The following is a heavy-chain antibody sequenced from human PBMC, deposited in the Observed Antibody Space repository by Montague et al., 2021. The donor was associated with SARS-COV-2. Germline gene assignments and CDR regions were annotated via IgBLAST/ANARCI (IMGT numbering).Heavy chain of an antibody. Sequence: TLSLSCTVSGGSISSGSYYWSWIRQPAGKGLEWIGRIYTSGSTYYNPSLKSRVTISVDTSKNQFSLKLNSLTAADAAVYYCASGDDYGSGYLDVWGKGTTVTVSS. CDR2: IYTSGST. J-gene: IGHJ6*03. CDR1: GGSISSGSYY. CDR3: ASGDDYGSGYLDV. D-gene: IGHD1-26*01. V-gene: IGHV4-61*02.